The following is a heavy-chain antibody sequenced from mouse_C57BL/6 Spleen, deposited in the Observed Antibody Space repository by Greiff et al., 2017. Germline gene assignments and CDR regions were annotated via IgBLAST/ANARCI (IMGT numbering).Heavy chain of an antibody. Sequence: VQLQQPGAELVKPGASVKVSCKASGYTFTSYWMHWVKQRPGQGLEWIGRIHPSDSDTNYNQKFKGKATLTVDKSSSTAYMQLSSLTSEDSAVYYCAKGNWDGYAMDYWGQGTSVTVSS. J-gene: IGHJ4*01. CDR1: GYTFTSYW. D-gene: IGHD4-1*01. CDR2: IHPSDSDT. V-gene: IGHV1-74*01. CDR3: AKGNWDGYAMDY.